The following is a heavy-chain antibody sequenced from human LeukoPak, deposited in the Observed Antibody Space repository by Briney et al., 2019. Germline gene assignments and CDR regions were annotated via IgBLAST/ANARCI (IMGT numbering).Heavy chain of an antibody. CDR2: IYYSGST. D-gene: IGHD4-23*01. J-gene: IGHJ4*02. V-gene: IGHV4-59*01. CDR3: ARSHYGGKVDY. CDR1: GGSIGSYY. Sequence: SETLSLTCTVSGGSIGSYYWNWIRQPPGKGLEWIGYIYYSGSTNYNPSLKSRVSISLDTSKNQFSLKLSSVTAADTAVYYCARSHYGGKVDYWGQGTLVTVSS.